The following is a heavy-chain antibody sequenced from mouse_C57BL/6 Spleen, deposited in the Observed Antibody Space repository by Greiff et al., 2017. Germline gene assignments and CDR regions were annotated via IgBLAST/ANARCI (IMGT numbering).Heavy chain of an antibody. CDR1: GYTFTSYW. Sequence: QVQLQQPGAELVRPGSSVKLSCKASGYTFTSYWMHWVKQRPIQGLEWIGNIDPSDSETHYNPKFKDKATLTVDKSSSTAYMQISSLTSEDSAVYYCASSENFDVWGTGTTVTVSS. J-gene: IGHJ1*03. CDR2: IDPSDSET. CDR3: ASSENFDV. V-gene: IGHV1-52*01. D-gene: IGHD3-1*01.